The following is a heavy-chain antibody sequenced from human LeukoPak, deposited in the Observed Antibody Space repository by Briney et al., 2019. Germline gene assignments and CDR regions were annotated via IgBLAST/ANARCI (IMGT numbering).Heavy chain of an antibody. CDR3: TRDNNDHFNY. Sequence: PGGSLRLSSAGPGFTFGGYGMHWFRQTPGKGREGGAVIAYEGSRASYATSAKGRFTISRDNSKNTMSAQMDDLRAEDTAVYYCTRDNNDHFNYWGQGTLVTVSS. CDR1: GFTFGGYG. CDR2: IAYEGSRA. J-gene: IGHJ4*02. V-gene: IGHV3-33*05. D-gene: IGHD1/OR15-1a*01.